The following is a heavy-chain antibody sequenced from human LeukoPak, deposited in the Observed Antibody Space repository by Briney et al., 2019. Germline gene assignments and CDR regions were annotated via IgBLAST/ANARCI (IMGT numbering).Heavy chain of an antibody. V-gene: IGHV4-39*07. Sequence: PSETLSLTCTVSGGSISSSSYYWGWIRQPPGKGLEWIGSIYYSGSTYYNPSLKSRVTISVDTSKNQFSLKLSSVTAADTAVYYCAREGGGSYRTGKTFDYWGQGTLVTVSS. J-gene: IGHJ4*02. CDR1: GGSISSSSYY. CDR2: IYYSGST. CDR3: AREGGGSYRTGKTFDY. D-gene: IGHD1-26*01.